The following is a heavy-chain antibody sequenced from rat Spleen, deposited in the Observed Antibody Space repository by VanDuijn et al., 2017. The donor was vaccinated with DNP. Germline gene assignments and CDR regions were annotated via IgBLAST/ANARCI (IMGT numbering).Heavy chain of an antibody. V-gene: IGHV5-22*01. CDR3: ERHGPVYNYFDF. Sequence: EVKLVESGGGLVQPGRSLKLSCAGSGFSFSDYYMAWVRQAPTKGLEWVTYISYDGGSAYYGDSVKGRFTISRDNAKSTLYLQMNSLRSEDMAPYYCERHGPVYNYFDFWGQGVMVTVSS. D-gene: IGHD1-4*01. CDR2: ISYDGGSA. J-gene: IGHJ2*01. CDR1: GFSFSDYY.